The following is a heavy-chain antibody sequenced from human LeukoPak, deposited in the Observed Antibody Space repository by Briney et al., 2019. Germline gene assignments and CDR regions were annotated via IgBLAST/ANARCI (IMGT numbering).Heavy chain of an antibody. CDR3: ARGGCSSISCYLPDY. CDR1: GYTFTSYY. V-gene: IGHV1-46*01. D-gene: IGHD2-2*01. CDR2: INPSGGGT. Sequence: ASVKVSCKASGYTFTSYYVHWVRQAPGQGLQWMGIINPSGGGTTYAQRFQDRVTMTRDTSTSTVYMELSSLRSEDTAVYYCARGGCSSISCYLPDYWGQGTLVTVSS. J-gene: IGHJ4*02.